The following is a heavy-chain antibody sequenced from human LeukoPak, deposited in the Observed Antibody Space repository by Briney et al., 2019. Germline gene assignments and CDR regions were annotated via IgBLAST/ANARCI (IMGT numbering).Heavy chain of an antibody. CDR2: IKEDGNDK. CDR3: AWEDFGY. CDR1: GFTFSHYW. Sequence: GGSLRLSCAASGFTFSHYWMAWVRQAPGKGLEWVANIKEDGNDKHYLDSVRGRFTISRDNAKNSLYLQMNSLRAEDTAVYYCAWEDFGYWGQGTLVTVSS. J-gene: IGHJ4*02. V-gene: IGHV3-7*01.